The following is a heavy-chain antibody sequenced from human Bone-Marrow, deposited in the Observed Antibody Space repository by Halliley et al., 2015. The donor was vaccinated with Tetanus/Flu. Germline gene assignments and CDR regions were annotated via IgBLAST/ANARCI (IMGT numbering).Heavy chain of an antibody. CDR3: ARADLGGTPSGFFGH. D-gene: IGHD3-16*01. Sequence: TLSLTCSVSGGSISGTNFYGGWIRQPPGKGLEWIGSVYYSGTTKYNPSFKRRVIISVDTSKNQFSLSLTSVTAADTAVYYCARADLGGTPSGFFGHWSQGTLVTVSS. CDR1: GGSISGTNFY. V-gene: IGHV4-39*07. CDR2: VYYSGTT. J-gene: IGHJ4*02.